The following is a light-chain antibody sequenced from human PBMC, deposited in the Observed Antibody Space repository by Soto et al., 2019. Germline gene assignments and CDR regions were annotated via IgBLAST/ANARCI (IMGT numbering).Light chain of an antibody. Sequence: DIQMTQSPSTLSASVGDRVTITCRASQSISSFLAWYQQKPGKAPKLLIYRASYLESGVPSRFSGGGSGTEFTLTISSLQHDDFATYYCQQYHNNMYTFGQGTQLEIK. CDR2: RAS. CDR3: QQYHNNMYT. J-gene: IGKJ2*01. V-gene: IGKV1-5*03. CDR1: QSISSF.